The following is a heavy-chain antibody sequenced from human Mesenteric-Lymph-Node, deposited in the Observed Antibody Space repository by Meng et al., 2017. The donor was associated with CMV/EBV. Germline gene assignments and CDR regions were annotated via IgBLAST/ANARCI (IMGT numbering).Heavy chain of an antibody. V-gene: IGHV3-74*01. D-gene: IGHD3-10*01. J-gene: IGHJ4*02. CDR3: ARAPRGVSYYFDY. Sequence: GGSLRLSCAASGFTFSDYWMHWVRQAPGKGLVWVSRITNDGRDATYADSVKGRFTISRDNAKNSLYLQMNSLRAEDTAVYYCARAPRGVSYYFDYWGQGTLVTVSS. CDR2: ITNDGRDA. CDR1: GFTFSDYW.